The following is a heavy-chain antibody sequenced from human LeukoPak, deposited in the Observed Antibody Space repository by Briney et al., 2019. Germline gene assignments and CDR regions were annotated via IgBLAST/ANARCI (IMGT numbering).Heavy chain of an antibody. D-gene: IGHD5-24*01. CDR1: GFTISGYW. CDR2: ISRDGGSI. V-gene: IGHV3-74*03. CDR3: ARDLEMATIMDAFDI. Sequence: PGGSLTFSCAASGFTISGYWMHWVRQAPGKGLVWVARISRDGGSIKYADSVTGRFAISRDTAKNTLHLQMNSLRAEDTAMYYCARDLEMATIMDAFDIWGQGTMVPVSS. J-gene: IGHJ3*02.